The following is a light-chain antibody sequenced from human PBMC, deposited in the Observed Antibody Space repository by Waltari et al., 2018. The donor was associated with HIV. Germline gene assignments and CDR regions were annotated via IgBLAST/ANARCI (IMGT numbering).Light chain of an antibody. CDR1: QRISSYN. J-gene: IGKJ5*01. CDR2: AAS. V-gene: IGKV3-20*01. Sequence: DIVLTQSPATLSLSLGVTATLFCMASQRISSYNLAEYQQQTGQDPRLLIYAASSRATGIPARFSGSGSGTVFSLTISSLEPEDVAVYSCQQYANSAPITFGQGTRLEIK. CDR3: QQYANSAPIT.